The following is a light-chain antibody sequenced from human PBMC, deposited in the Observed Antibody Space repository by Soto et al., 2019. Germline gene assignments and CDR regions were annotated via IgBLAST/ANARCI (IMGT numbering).Light chain of an antibody. CDR3: AAWDSSLNAVL. CDR1: SSSIGSNA. CDR2: NNN. V-gene: IGLV1-44*01. Sequence: QSVLTQPPSASGTPGQRVTMSCSGSSSSIGSNAVNWYQHLPGTAPKLLIHNNNRRPSGVPDRFSGSKSGTSASLAIGGLQSEDEAVYYCAAWDSSLNAVLFGGGTKLTVL. J-gene: IGLJ2*01.